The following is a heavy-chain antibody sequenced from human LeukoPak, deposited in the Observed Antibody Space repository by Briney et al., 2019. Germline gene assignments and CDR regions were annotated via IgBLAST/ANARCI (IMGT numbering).Heavy chain of an antibody. J-gene: IGHJ4*02. D-gene: IGHD1-26*01. CDR2: IYYSGST. Sequence: SETLSLTCTVSGDSISSYYWSWIRQPPGKGLEWIGYIYYSGSTNYNPSLKSRVTISEDTSKNQLSLKLTSVTAADTAVYYCARDRYSGTYWGYFDYWGQGTLVTVSS. V-gene: IGHV4-59*01. CDR3: ARDRYSGTYWGYFDY. CDR1: GDSISSYY.